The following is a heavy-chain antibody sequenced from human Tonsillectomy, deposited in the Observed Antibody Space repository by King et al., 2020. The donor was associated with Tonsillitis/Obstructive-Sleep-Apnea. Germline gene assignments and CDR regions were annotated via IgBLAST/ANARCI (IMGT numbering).Heavy chain of an antibody. V-gene: IGHV4-4*07. CDR3: ARDRRDYYDSSDSEAMDV. Sequence: VQLQESGPGLVKPSETLSLTCTVSGDSISSYYWSWIRQPAGKGLEWIGHIYTSGSTNYNPSLTGRVTMSVDTSKNQFSLKLSSVTAADTAVYYGARDRRDYYDSSDSEAMDVWGQGTTVTVSS. CDR1: GDSISSYY. CDR2: IYTSGST. J-gene: IGHJ6*02. D-gene: IGHD3-22*01.